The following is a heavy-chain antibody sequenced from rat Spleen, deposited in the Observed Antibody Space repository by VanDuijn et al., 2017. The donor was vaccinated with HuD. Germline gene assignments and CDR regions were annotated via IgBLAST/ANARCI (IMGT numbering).Heavy chain of an antibody. CDR2: ISYDGSST. V-gene: IGHV5-7*01. D-gene: IGHD1-2*01. J-gene: IGHJ1*01. Sequence: EVQLVESGGGLVQPGRSLKLSCAASGFTFSDYNMAWVRQAPKKGLEWVATISYDGSSTYYRNSVKGRFTISRDNAKSTLYLQMDSLRSEDTATYYCARHDGSSYMYWYFDFWGPGTMVTVSS. CDR3: ARHDGSSYMYWYFDF. CDR1: GFTFSDYN.